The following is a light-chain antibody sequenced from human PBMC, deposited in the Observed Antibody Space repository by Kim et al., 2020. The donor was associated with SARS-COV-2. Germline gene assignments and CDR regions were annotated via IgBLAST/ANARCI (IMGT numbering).Light chain of an antibody. CDR2: SND. J-gene: IGLJ3*02. CDR1: SSNVGSNS. Sequence: ELTQPPSASGTPGQRVTISCSGSSSNVGSNSVNWYQQLPGTAPKVLIYSNDQRPSGVPDRFSGSKSGTSASLAISGLQSEDEAEYYCAVWDDSMNGLWVFGGGTQLTVL. V-gene: IGLV1-44*01. CDR3: AVWDDSMNGLWV.